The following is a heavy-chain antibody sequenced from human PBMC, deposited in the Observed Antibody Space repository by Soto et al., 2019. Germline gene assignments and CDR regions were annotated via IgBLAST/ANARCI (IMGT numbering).Heavy chain of an antibody. Sequence: GGSLRLSCSVPGFIFSSFAMHWVRQAPGKGLKYVSAISDNGGGTYYADSVKGRFTISRDNSKNTLYLQMSTLRPEDTAVYYCVKDMYYDFWSGSHDYWGQGTLVTVSS. D-gene: IGHD3-3*01. CDR2: ISDNGGGT. CDR1: GFIFSSFA. V-gene: IGHV3-64D*06. CDR3: VKDMYYDFWSGSHDY. J-gene: IGHJ4*02.